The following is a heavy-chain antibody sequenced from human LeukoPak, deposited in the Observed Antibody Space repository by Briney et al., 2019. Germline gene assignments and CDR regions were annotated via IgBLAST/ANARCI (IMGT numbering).Heavy chain of an antibody. J-gene: IGHJ3*02. CDR3: AGYSSGWYPSAFDI. V-gene: IGHV4-59*01. Sequence: PSETLSLTCTVSGGSISSYYWSWIRQPPGKGLEWIGYIYYSGSTNYNPSLKSRVTISVDTSKNQFSLKLSSVTAADTAVYYCAGYSSGWYPSAFDIWGQGTMVTVSS. D-gene: IGHD6-19*01. CDR1: GGSISSYY. CDR2: IYYSGST.